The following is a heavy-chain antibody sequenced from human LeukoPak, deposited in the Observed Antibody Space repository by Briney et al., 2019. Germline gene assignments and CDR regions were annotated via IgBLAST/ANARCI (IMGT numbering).Heavy chain of an antibody. CDR2: ISSSSSTI. CDR3: ARVGCSSTSCYKALYYYYMDV. CDR1: GFTFSSYG. V-gene: IGHV3-48*01. Sequence: PGGSLRLSCAASGFTFSSYGMHWVRQAPGKGLEWVSYISSSSSTIYYADSVKGRFTISRDNAKNSLYLQMNSLRAEDTAVYYCARVGCSSTSCYKALYYYYMDVWGKGTTVTVSS. D-gene: IGHD2-2*01. J-gene: IGHJ6*03.